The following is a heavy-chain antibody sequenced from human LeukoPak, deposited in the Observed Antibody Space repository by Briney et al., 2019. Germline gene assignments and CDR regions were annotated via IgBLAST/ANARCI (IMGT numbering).Heavy chain of an antibody. V-gene: IGHV3-9*01. J-gene: IGHJ4*02. Sequence: GGSLRLSCAASGFMFDDYAMYWVRQTPGKGLEWVSGISWNNGIIGYADSVKGRFTISRDNAKNSLYLQMNSLKTDDTALYYCTKDISGYNYGSFDYWGQGTLVTVSS. CDR3: TKDISGYNYGSFDY. CDR2: ISWNNGII. D-gene: IGHD5-18*01. CDR1: GFMFDDYA.